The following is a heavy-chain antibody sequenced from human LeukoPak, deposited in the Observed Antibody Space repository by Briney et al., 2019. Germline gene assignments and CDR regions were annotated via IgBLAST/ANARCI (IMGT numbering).Heavy chain of an antibody. D-gene: IGHD4-17*01. CDR1: GYTFTGYY. CDR2: INPSGGST. Sequence: ASVKVSCKPSGYTFTGYYMHWVRQAPGQGLEWMGIINPSGGSTSYAQKFQGRVTMTRDMSTSTVYMELSSLRSEDTAVYYCARVPYGDFDAFDIWGQGTMVTVSS. CDR3: ARVPYGDFDAFDI. J-gene: IGHJ3*02. V-gene: IGHV1-46*01.